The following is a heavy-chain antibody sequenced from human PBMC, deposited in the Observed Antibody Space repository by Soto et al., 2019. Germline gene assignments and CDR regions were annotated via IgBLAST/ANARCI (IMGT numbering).Heavy chain of an antibody. D-gene: IGHD2-21*01. Sequence: EVQLLESGGGLVQPGGSLRLSCAASGFTLNNYGMRWVRQAPGKGLEWVSAISPNGQGIYYADSVKGRFIISKDNSKNPVFLHMDSLTDDDTAVYDCATDRGDPRDYFHYWGQGTLVTVSS. CDR1: GFTLNNYG. J-gene: IGHJ4*02. CDR3: ATDRGDPRDYFHY. CDR2: ISPNGQGI. V-gene: IGHV3-23*01.